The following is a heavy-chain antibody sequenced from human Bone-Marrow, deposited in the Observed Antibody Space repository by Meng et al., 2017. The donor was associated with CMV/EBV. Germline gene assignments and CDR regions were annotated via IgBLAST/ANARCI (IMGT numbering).Heavy chain of an antibody. J-gene: IGHJ4*02. Sequence: GESLKISCAASRFTFSTYGMNWVRQAPGEGLEWVAFIRYDGSDKYYADSVKGRFTISRDNSKNTLYLQMNSLRAEDSAVYYCAKDMFRYYFDYWGQGTLVTVSS. CDR1: RFTFSTYG. V-gene: IGHV3-30*02. CDR2: IRYDGSDK. D-gene: IGHD3-10*02. CDR3: AKDMFRYYFDY.